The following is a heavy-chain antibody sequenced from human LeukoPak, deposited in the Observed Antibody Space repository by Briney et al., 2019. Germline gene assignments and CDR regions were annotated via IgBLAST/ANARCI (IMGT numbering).Heavy chain of an antibody. D-gene: IGHD5-18*01. Sequence: GGSLRLSCATSGFTFSSYSMNWVRQAPGKGLEWVSSISSSSSYIYYADSVKGRFSISRDNAKNSLYLQMNSLRAEDTAVYYCARVGDTAMVSDYWGQGTLVTVSS. V-gene: IGHV3-21*01. J-gene: IGHJ4*02. CDR2: ISSSSSYI. CDR3: ARVGDTAMVSDY. CDR1: GFTFSSYS.